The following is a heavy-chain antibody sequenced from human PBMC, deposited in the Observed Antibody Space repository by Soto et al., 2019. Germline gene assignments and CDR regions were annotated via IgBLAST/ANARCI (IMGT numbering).Heavy chain of an antibody. CDR1: GYSFTSYW. V-gene: IGHV5-51*01. Sequence: PGESLKISCKGSGYSFTSYWIGWMRQMPGKGLEWMGIIYPGDSDTRYSPSFQGQVTISADKSISTAYLQWSSLKASDTAMYYCARHNIGSGWYGGASTGPLKVYYYGMDVWGQGTTVTVSS. CDR2: IYPGDSDT. J-gene: IGHJ6*02. D-gene: IGHD6-19*01. CDR3: ARHNIGSGWYGGASTGPLKVYYYGMDV.